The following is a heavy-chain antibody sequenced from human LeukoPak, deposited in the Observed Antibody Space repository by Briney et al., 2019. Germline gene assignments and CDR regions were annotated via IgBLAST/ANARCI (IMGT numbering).Heavy chain of an antibody. CDR1: GGSFSGYY. CDR3: ARDLMITFGGAPRGYYYYGMDV. J-gene: IGHJ6*02. CDR2: IYYSGST. D-gene: IGHD3-16*01. V-gene: IGHV4-59*01. Sequence: PSETLSLTCAVYGGSFSGYYWSWIRQPPGKGLEWIGYIYYSGSTNYNPSLKSRVTISVDTSKNQFSLKLSSVTAADTAVYYCARDLMITFGGAPRGYYYYGMDVWGQGTTVTVSS.